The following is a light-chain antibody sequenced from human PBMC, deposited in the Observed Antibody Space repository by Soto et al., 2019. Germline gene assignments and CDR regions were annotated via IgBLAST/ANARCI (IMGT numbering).Light chain of an antibody. Sequence: EIVLTQSPGTLSLSLGERGTLSCRASQGFGSSNLAWYQQRPGQAPRLLIYDASNRATGIPVRFGGSGSGTDYTLTITNLESEDFAVYYCQQRSNWPWTFGQGTKVDIK. CDR1: QGFGSSN. CDR2: DAS. V-gene: IGKV3-11*01. CDR3: QQRSNWPWT. J-gene: IGKJ1*01.